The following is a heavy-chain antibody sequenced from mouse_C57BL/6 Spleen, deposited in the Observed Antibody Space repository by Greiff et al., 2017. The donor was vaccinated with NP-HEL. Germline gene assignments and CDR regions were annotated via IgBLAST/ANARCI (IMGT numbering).Heavy chain of an antibody. CDR1: GYSFTGYY. V-gene: IGHV1-42*01. CDR3: ARSLLYYYGSSGFDY. J-gene: IGHJ2*01. Sequence: VQLQQSGPELVKPGASVKISCKASGYSFTGYYMNWVKQSPEKSLEWIGEINPSTGGTTYNQKFKAKATLTVDKSSSTAYMQLKSLTSEDSAVYYCARSLLYYYGSSGFDYGGQGTTLTVSS. CDR2: INPSTGGT. D-gene: IGHD1-1*01.